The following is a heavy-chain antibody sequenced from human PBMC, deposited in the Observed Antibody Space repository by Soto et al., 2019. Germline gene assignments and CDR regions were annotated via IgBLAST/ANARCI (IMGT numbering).Heavy chain of an antibody. V-gene: IGHV3-23*01. Sequence: GGSLTLSCAASGFSFSSYAMSWVRQAPGKGLEWVSAISGSGGSTYYADSVKGRFTISRDNSKNTLYLQMNSLRAEDTAVYYCARDPYGSGGYFIVYWGQGTLVTVSS. CDR2: ISGSGGST. CDR3: ARDPYGSGGYFIVY. J-gene: IGHJ4*02. CDR1: GFSFSSYA. D-gene: IGHD3-10*01.